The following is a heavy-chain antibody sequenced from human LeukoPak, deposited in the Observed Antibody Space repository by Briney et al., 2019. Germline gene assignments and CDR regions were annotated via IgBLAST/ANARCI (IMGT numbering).Heavy chain of an antibody. V-gene: IGHV3-23*01. CDR3: AKGLGSGWYLFEY. CDR2: ISGGGST. Sequence: GSLRLSCAGSGFTFSSNAMSWVRQAPGKGLEWVSAISGGGSTYYADSVKGRFTISRDDSKNTLYVQMNSLRAEDTAVYYCAKGLGSGWYLFEYWGQGTLVTVSS. J-gene: IGHJ4*02. D-gene: IGHD6-19*01. CDR1: GFTFSSNA.